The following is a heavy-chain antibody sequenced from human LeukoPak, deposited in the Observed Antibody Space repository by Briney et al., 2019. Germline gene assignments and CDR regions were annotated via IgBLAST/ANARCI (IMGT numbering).Heavy chain of an antibody. CDR3: ARGEEYSGDDVSWFDP. CDR2: IYFSGST. D-gene: IGHD5-12*01. V-gene: IGHV4-31*03. CDR1: GGSISSGGYY. J-gene: IGHJ5*02. Sequence: PSETLPLTCTVSGGSISSGGYYWNWIRQYPGKGLEWIGYIYFSGSTYYNPSLKSRVTISVDTSKNRSSLKLSSVTAADTAVYYCARGEEYSGDDVSWFDPWGQGTLVTVSS.